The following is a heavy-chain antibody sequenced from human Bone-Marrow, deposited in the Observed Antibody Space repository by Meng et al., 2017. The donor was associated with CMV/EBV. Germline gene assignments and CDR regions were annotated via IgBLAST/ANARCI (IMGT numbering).Heavy chain of an antibody. J-gene: IGHJ5*02. CDR3: ARGAPSGFDP. CDR1: GFTFSSYD. V-gene: IGHV3-13*01. Sequence: GESLKISCATSGFTFSSYDMHWVRPPTGKGLEWVSGIATDGATFYTGSVKGRFTISRENGMNSLYLQMNSLRADDTAVYYCARGAPSGFDPWGQGTLVTVSS. CDR2: IATDGAT.